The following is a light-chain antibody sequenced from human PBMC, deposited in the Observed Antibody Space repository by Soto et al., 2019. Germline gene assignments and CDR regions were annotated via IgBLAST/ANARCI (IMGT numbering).Light chain of an antibody. V-gene: IGKV2-30*01. J-gene: IGKJ1*01. CDR2: NVS. CDR3: MQNTHWPRT. Sequence: DVVLTQSPLSLPFTLGQPASISCTSSQALVYGDGNTYLIWVQQRPGQSPRGLIYNVSRRDSGVPDRFSGSGSGTDFTLKISRVEAEDVGIYYCMQNTHWPRTFGQGTKVEIK. CDR1: QALVYGDGNTY.